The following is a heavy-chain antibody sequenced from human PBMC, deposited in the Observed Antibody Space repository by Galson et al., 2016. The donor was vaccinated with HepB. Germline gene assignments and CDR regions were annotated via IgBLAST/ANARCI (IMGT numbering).Heavy chain of an antibody. CDR3: ARALSSSGWTYWYFDL. CDR2: IKQDGSEK. D-gene: IGHD6-19*01. V-gene: IGHV3-7*03. J-gene: IGHJ2*01. Sequence: SLRLSCAASAFTFRSFRMSWVRQAPGKGLEWVANIKQDGSEKYYVDSVKGRFTISRDNAKNSLFLQMNGLRAEDTAVYYCARALSSSGWTYWYFDLWGRGTLVTVSS. CDR1: AFTFRSFR.